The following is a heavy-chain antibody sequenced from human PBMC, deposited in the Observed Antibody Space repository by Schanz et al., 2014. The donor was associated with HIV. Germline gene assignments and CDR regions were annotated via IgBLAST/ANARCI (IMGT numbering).Heavy chain of an antibody. D-gene: IGHD3-16*01. CDR1: GFTFSSYA. V-gene: IGHV3-23*04. Sequence: VQLVESGGGVVQPGRSLRLSCAASGFTFSSYAMNWVRQPPGKGLEWVSSLSARGGDTYYADSVKGRFTISRDNSMNTLFLQMNSLRAEDTAVYYCVQDPEMDAITGYFPYWGQGTLVTVSS. CDR2: LSARGGDT. CDR3: VQDPEMDAITGYFPY. J-gene: IGHJ4*02.